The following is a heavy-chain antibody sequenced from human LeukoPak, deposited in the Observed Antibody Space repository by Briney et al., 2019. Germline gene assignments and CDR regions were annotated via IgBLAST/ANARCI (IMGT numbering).Heavy chain of an antibody. CDR2: VYTSGST. V-gene: IGHV4-4*07. CDR1: GGSISSYY. J-gene: IGHJ6*02. CDR3: VRDGYSYGGLNEYYYYGMDV. Sequence: SETLSLTCTVSGGSISSYYWSWIRQPAGKGLEWIGRVYTSGSTNYNPSLKSRVTMSVDTSKNQFSLKLSSVTAADTAVYYCVRDGYSYGGLNEYYYYGMDVWGQGTTVTVSS. D-gene: IGHD5-18*01.